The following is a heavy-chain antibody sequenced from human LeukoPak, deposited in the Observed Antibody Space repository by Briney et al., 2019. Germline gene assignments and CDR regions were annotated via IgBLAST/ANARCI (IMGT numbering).Heavy chain of an antibody. CDR2: MNAGNGNT. D-gene: IGHD6-19*01. CDR1: GYTFISYA. J-gene: IGHJ4*02. Sequence: ASVKVSCKSSGYTFISYAMHWVRQAPGQRLEWMGWMNAGNGNTKYSQKFQGRVTITRDTSASTAYMELSSLKSEDTAVYYCARDLGYSSGPNYWGQGTRVTVSS. V-gene: IGHV1-3*01. CDR3: ARDLGYSSGPNY.